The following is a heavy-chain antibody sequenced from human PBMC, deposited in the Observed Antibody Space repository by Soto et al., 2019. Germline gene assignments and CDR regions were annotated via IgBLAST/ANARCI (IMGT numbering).Heavy chain of an antibody. Sequence: EVQLVESGGGLVQPGGSLRLSCAASGFTFSSYWMSWVRQAPGKGLEWVANIKQDGSEKYYVDSVKGRFTISRDNAKNSLYLQMNSLRAEDTAVYYCARLSLAGPSYDYVWGSYRYGGYFDYWGQGTLVTVSS. V-gene: IGHV3-7*03. CDR2: IKQDGSEK. D-gene: IGHD3-16*02. CDR3: ARLSLAGPSYDYVWGSYRYGGYFDY. CDR1: GFTFSSYW. J-gene: IGHJ4*02.